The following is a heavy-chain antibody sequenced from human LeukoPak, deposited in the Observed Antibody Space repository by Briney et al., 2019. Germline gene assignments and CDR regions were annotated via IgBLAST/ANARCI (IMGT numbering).Heavy chain of an antibody. D-gene: IGHD3-16*01. CDR2: ISSSSSYI. Sequence: GGSLRLSCAASGFIFNTFWMNWVRQAPGKGLEWVSSISSSSSYIYYADSVKGRFTISRDNAKNSLYLQMNSLRAEDTAVYYCARDRGASPFDYWGQGTLVTVSS. J-gene: IGHJ4*02. V-gene: IGHV3-21*04. CDR1: GFIFNTFW. CDR3: ARDRGASPFDY.